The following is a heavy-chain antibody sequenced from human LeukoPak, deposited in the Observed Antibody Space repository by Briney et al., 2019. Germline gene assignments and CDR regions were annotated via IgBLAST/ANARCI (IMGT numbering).Heavy chain of an antibody. D-gene: IGHD2-2*01. CDR1: GFPFSDHY. V-gene: IGHV3-72*01. CDR2: TRNKANNYTT. J-gene: IGHJ3*02. CDR3: DSGYAYDFDM. Sequence: GGSLRLSCAASGFPFSDHYMDWLRQAPGKGLEGVGRTRNKANNYTTEYAAYVKRRFTISRDDSKNALYLQMNSLKTEDTAVYYCDSGYAYDFDMWGQGTMVTVSS.